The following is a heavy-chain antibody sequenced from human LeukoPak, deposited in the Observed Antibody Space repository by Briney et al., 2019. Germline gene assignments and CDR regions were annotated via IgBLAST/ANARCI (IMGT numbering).Heavy chain of an antibody. Sequence: PSETLSLTCAVYGGSFSGYYWSWIRQPPGKGLEWIGEINHSGSTNYNPSLKSRVTISVDTSKDQFSLKLSSVTAADTAVYYCARRGPQGKYIDLWRRGTLVTVSS. J-gene: IGHJ2*01. CDR3: ARRGPQGKYIDL. CDR1: GGSFSGYY. V-gene: IGHV4-34*01. CDR2: INHSGST.